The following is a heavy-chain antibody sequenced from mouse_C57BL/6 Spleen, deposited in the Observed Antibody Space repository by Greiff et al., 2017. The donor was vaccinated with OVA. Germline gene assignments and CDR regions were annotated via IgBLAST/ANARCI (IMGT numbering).Heavy chain of an antibody. Sequence: EVQLQQSGPELVKPGASVKIPCKASGYTFTDYNMDWVKQSHGKSLEWIGDINPNNGGTIYNQKFKGKATLTVDKSSSTAYMEFRSLTSEDTAVYYCARLRDGYYYAMDYWGQGTSVTVSS. D-gene: IGHD2-3*01. J-gene: IGHJ4*01. CDR1: GYTFTDYN. CDR2: INPNNGGT. V-gene: IGHV1-18*01. CDR3: ARLRDGYYYAMDY.